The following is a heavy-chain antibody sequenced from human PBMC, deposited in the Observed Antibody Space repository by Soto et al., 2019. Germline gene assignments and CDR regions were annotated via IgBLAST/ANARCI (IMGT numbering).Heavy chain of an antibody. D-gene: IGHD2-15*01. Sequence: ASVKVSCKASGYTFTSYYMHWVRQAPGQGLEWMRIINPSGGSTSYAQKFQGRVTMTRDTSTSTVYMELSSLRSEDTAVYYCARDVVVVAATHRVKVADYYGMDVWGQGTTVTVSS. V-gene: IGHV1-46*01. CDR1: GYTFTSYY. CDR3: ARDVVVVAATHRVKVADYYGMDV. CDR2: INPSGGST. J-gene: IGHJ6*02.